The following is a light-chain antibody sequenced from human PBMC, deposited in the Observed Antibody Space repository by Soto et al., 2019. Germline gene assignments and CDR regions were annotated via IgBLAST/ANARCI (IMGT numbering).Light chain of an antibody. CDR2: GAS. CDR3: QQYYNWPPIT. CDR1: PSVANF. J-gene: IGKJ5*01. Sequence: EIVLTQSPATLSLSQGERATLSCSASPSVANFVAWYQQKPGQAPRLLIHGASTRATGVPARFSGSGSGTEFTLTISSLQSEDFAIYYCQQYYNWPPITFGQGTRLEIK. V-gene: IGKV3-15*01.